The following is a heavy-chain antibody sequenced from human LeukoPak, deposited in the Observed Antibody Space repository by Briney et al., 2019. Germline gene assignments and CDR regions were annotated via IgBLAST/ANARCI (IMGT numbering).Heavy chain of an antibody. Sequence: GGSLRLSCAASGFTFSSYSMNWVRQAPGKGLEWVSSISSSSSYIYYADSVKGRFTISRDNAKNSLYLQMNNLRAEDTAVYYCARSPSSGSYWMIDYWGQGTLVTVSS. J-gene: IGHJ4*02. CDR2: ISSSSSYI. CDR3: ARSPSSGSYWMIDY. V-gene: IGHV3-21*01. D-gene: IGHD1-26*01. CDR1: GFTFSSYS.